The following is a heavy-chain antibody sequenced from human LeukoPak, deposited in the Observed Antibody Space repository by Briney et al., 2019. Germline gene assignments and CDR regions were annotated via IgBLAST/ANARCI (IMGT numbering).Heavy chain of an antibody. CDR2: ISSDGRST. Sequence: PGGSLRLSCAASGFTLSSYWMHWVRQAPGRGLEWVACISSDGRSTTYADSVKGRFTISRDNAKNMLYLQMNSLRAEDTAIYYCSRDQIYCSGGFCYFDYWGQGTLVTVSS. J-gene: IGHJ4*02. V-gene: IGHV3-74*01. D-gene: IGHD2-15*01. CDR1: GFTLSSYW. CDR3: SRDQIYCSGGFCYFDY.